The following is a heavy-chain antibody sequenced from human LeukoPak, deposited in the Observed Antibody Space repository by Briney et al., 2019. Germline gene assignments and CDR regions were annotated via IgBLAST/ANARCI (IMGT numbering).Heavy chain of an antibody. CDR2: ISGGTTTV. V-gene: IGHV3-48*04. CDR3: AREAIVDDAFDV. Sequence: PGGSLRLSCATSGFIFSPYAMHWVRQAPGKGLEWISYISGGTTTVFYADSVKGRFTISRDNAKNSVFLQMNSLRGEDTAVYYCAREAIVDDAFDVWGQGTVVTVSS. J-gene: IGHJ3*01. D-gene: IGHD2-15*01. CDR1: GFIFSPYA.